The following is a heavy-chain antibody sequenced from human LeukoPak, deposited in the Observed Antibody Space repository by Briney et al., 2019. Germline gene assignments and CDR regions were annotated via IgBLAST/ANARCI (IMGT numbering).Heavy chain of an antibody. CDR2: IKSKTAGGTI. Sequence: GRSLRLSCAASGFTFSSYGMHWVRQAPGKGLEWVGRIKSKTAGGTIDDAPPVKGRFTISRDDSKSTLYLQMNSLKIEDTAVYYCTTDDCSGGGCRRGFVLWGQGTTVTVSS. D-gene: IGHD2-15*01. CDR1: GFTFSSYG. V-gene: IGHV3-15*07. J-gene: IGHJ3*01. CDR3: TTDDCSGGGCRRGFVL.